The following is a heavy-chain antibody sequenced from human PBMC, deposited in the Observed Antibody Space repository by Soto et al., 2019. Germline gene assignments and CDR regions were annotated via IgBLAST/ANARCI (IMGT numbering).Heavy chain of an antibody. J-gene: IGHJ5*02. Sequence: QVQLQESGPGLVKASQNLSLTCNVSGASIRSGDYYWGWIRQPPGKGLEGIGHIYHSRSTDYNPSLKSRVAISVDTSKNQFSLRLNSVTAADTAIYYCARVVVQRPFYNWFDPWGQGTLVTVSS. D-gene: IGHD2-21*01. V-gene: IGHV4-30-4*08. CDR1: GASIRSGDYY. CDR3: ARVVVQRPFYNWFDP. CDR2: IYHSRST.